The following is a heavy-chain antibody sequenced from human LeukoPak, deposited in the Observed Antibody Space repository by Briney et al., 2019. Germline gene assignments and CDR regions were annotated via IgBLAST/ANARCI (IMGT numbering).Heavy chain of an antibody. V-gene: IGHV4-39*07. CDR1: GGSISSSSYY. J-gene: IGHJ6*03. Sequence: PSETLSLTCTVSGGSISSSSYYWGWIRQPPGKGLEWIGEINHSGSTNYNPSLKSRVTISVDTSKNQFSLKLSSVTAADTAVYYCARAVFWSGYHYYYYYYMDVWGKGTTVTVSS. CDR2: INHSGST. CDR3: ARAVFWSGYHYYYYYYMDV. D-gene: IGHD3-3*01.